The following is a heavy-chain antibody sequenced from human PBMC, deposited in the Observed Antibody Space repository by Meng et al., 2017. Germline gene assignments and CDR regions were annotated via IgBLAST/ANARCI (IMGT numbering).Heavy chain of an antibody. CDR3: ARDYGDYAWIAKRWFDP. CDR1: GGPFSSYA. Sequence: QGQPVQLGAEVKKPGSLVNASCKASGGPFSSYAISWVRQAPGQGLEWMGGIIPIFGTANYAQKFQGRVTITADESTSTAYMELSSLRSEDTAVYYCARDYGDYAWIAKRWFDPWGQGTLVTVSS. J-gene: IGHJ5*02. D-gene: IGHD4-17*01. CDR2: IIPIFGTA. V-gene: IGHV1-69*01.